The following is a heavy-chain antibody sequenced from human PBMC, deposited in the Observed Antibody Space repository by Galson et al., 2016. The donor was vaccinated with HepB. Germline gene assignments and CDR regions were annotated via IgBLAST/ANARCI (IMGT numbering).Heavy chain of an antibody. V-gene: IGHV3-23*01. CDR2: ISGSGGGT. D-gene: IGHD3-16*01. Sequence: SLRLSCAGSGFTFGNFAMSWVRQAPGKGLEWLSGISGSGGGTKYADSVRGRFTISRDNLKNTLYLQMHNLRAEDTALYYCAKDWGRGGAAGTRGSRLDPWGQGTLATVSS. CDR1: GFTFGNFA. J-gene: IGHJ5*02. CDR3: AKDWGRGGAAGTRGSRLDP.